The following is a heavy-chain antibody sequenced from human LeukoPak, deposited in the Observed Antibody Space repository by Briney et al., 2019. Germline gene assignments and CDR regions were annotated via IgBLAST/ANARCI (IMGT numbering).Heavy chain of an antibody. V-gene: IGHV3-30*04. J-gene: IGHJ5*02. Sequence: TGGSLRLSCSASAFTLSSYPMHWVRQAPGKGLEWVAVISSDGRNKYYTDSVKGRFTISRDNSQNTLYLQMSSLRAEDTAVYYCARDGRLSWGATWFDPWGQGTLVTVSS. D-gene: IGHD1-26*01. CDR3: ARDGRLSWGATWFDP. CDR1: AFTLSSYP. CDR2: ISSDGRNK.